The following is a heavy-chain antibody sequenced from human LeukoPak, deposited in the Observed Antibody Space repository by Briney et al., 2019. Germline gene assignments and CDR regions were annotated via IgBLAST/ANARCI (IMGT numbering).Heavy chain of an antibody. CDR2: IAYSGST. CDR3: ARHADCLGDCYRN. V-gene: IGHV4-39*01. J-gene: IGHJ4*02. CDR1: GGSFNNYY. Sequence: SETLSLTCAVYGGSFNNYYWSWFRQPPGKGLEWIGSIAYSGSTFYTPSLKSRVTISADTSKSQFSLKLTSVTAADTAVYYCARHADCLGDCYRNWGRGTLVTVSS. D-gene: IGHD2-21*01.